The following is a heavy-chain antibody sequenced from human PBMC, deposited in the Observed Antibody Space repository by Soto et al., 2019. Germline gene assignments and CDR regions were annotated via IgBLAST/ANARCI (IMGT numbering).Heavy chain of an antibody. CDR2: ISGSGGSP. V-gene: IGHV3-23*01. CDR3: AKKFLGHSWYFLSDEYFAY. D-gene: IGHD6-13*01. Sequence: EVQLLESGGGLVQPGGSLRLSCAASGFTFSSYARSWVRQAPGKGLEWVAAISGSGGSPYYSDSVKGRFTISRDNSKNTLYLQMNSLTAEDTAVYYCAKKFLGHSWYFLSDEYFAYWGQGTLVTVSS. CDR1: GFTFSSYA. J-gene: IGHJ4*02.